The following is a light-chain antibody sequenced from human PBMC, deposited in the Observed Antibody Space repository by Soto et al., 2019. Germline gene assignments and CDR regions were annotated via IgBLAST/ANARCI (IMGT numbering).Light chain of an antibody. CDR2: SNN. V-gene: IGLV1-44*01. J-gene: IGLJ2*01. Sequence: QSVLTQPPSASGTPGQRVTISCSGSSSNIGSNTVNWYQQVPGAAPKLLIYSNNQRPSGVPDRFSGSKSGTSASLTISGLQSEDEADYYCAAWDDSRNASGGFGGGTKLTVL. CDR1: SSNIGSNT. CDR3: AAWDDSRNASGG.